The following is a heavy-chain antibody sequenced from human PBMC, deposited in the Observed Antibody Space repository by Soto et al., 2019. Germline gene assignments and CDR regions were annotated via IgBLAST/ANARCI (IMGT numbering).Heavy chain of an antibody. J-gene: IGHJ4*02. CDR1: GCSFTSYW. CDR2: IYPGDSDT. D-gene: IGHD1-20*01. CDR3: ARTPITRAPSYYFDY. V-gene: IGHV5-51*01. Sequence: GESLKISCKGSGCSFTSYWIGWVRQMTGKGLEWMGIIYPGDSDTRYSPSFQGQVTISADKSISTAYLQWSSLKASDTAMYYCARTPITRAPSYYFDYWGQGTLVTVSS.